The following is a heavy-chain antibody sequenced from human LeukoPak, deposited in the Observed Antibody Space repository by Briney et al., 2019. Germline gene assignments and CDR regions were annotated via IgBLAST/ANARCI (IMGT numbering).Heavy chain of an antibody. D-gene: IGHD4-11*01. CDR1: GGPISSYY. CDR3: ARGLVTTAFYYSYYMDV. CDR2: IYYSGST. J-gene: IGHJ6*03. Sequence: PSETLSLTCTVSGGPISSYYWSWIRQPPGKGLEWIGYIYYSGSTSYNPSLKSRVTISVDTSKNQFSLKLSSVTAADTAVYYCARGLVTTAFYYSYYMDVWGKGTTVTVSS. V-gene: IGHV4-59*01.